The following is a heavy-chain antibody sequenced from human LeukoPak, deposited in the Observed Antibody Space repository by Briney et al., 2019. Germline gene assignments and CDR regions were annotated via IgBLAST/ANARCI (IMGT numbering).Heavy chain of an antibody. V-gene: IGHV1-69*13. CDR2: IIPIFGTA. J-gene: IGHJ5*02. CDR3: ARDRRWEP. CDR1: GGTFSSYA. Sequence: ASVKVSCKASGGTFSSYAISWVRQAPGQGLVWMGGIIPIFGTANYAQKFQGRVTITADESTSTDYMELSSLRSEDTAVYYCARDRRWEPWGQGTLVTVSS. D-gene: IGHD1-26*01.